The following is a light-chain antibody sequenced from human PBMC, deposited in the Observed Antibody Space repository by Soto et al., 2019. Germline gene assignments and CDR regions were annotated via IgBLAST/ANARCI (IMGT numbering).Light chain of an antibody. J-gene: IGLJ1*01. CDR2: ANT. V-gene: IGLV1-40*01. CDR1: SSSIGPTYD. CDR3: QSYDSSLSGYV. Sequence: QSVVTQPPSVSGAPGQRVTISCTGSSSSIGPTYDVHWYQQLPGTAPKLLIYANTNRPSGVPDRFSGSKSGTSASLAITGLQAQDEADYFCQSYDSSLSGYVFGTGTKLTVL.